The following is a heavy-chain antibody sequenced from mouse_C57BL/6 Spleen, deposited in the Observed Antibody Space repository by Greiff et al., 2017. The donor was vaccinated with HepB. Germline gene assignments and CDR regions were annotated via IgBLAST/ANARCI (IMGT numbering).Heavy chain of an antibody. CDR1: GFTFSNYW. D-gene: IGHD2-4*01. CDR3: TVDYGAWFAY. CDR2: IRLKSDNYAT. Sequence: EVHLVESGGGLVQPGGSMKLSCVASGFTFSNYWMNWVRQSPEKGLEWVAQIRLKSDNYATHYAESVKGRFTISRDDSKSSVYLQMNNLRAEDTGIYYCTVDYGAWFAYWGQGTLVTVSA. V-gene: IGHV6-3*01. J-gene: IGHJ3*01.